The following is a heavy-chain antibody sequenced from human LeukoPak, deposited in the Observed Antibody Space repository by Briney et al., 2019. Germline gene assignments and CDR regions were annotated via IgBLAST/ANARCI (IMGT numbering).Heavy chain of an antibody. CDR2: INHSGST. CDR1: GGSFSGYY. Sequence: PSETLSLTCAVYGGSFSGYYWSWIRQPPGKGLEWIGEINHSGSTNYDPSLKSRVTISVDTSKNQFSLKLSSVTAADTAVYYCARVHYDFWSGYYFDYWGQGTLVTVSS. CDR3: ARVHYDFWSGYYFDY. V-gene: IGHV4-34*01. D-gene: IGHD3-3*01. J-gene: IGHJ4*02.